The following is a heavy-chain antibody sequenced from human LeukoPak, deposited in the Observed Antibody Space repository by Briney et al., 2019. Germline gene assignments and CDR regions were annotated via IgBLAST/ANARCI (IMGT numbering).Heavy chain of an antibody. V-gene: IGHV1-18*01. CDR3: ARDMIAARPNWFDP. J-gene: IGHJ5*02. Sequence: ASVTVSCKASVYSFTTYGISWVRQAPGQGLEWMGWISAYNGNTNYAQKLQGRVTTTTDTSTSTAYMELRSLRYDDTAVYYCARDMIAARPNWFDPWGQGTLVTVSS. CDR2: ISAYNGNT. CDR1: VYSFTTYG. D-gene: IGHD6-6*01.